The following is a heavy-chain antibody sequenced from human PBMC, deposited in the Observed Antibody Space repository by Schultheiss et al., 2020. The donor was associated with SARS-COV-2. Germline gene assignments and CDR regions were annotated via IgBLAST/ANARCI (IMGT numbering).Heavy chain of an antibody. CDR2: IGTAGDT. Sequence: GWSLRLSCAASGFTFSSYGMHWVRQAPGKGLEWVSAIGTAGDTYYPGSVKGRFTISRDNSKNTLYLQMNSLKTEDTAVYYCTRRAAVAGTGGYYYGMDVWGQGTTVTVSS. CDR3: TRRAAVAGTGGYYYGMDV. CDR1: GFTFSSYG. D-gene: IGHD6-19*01. J-gene: IGHJ6*02. V-gene: IGHV3-13*01.